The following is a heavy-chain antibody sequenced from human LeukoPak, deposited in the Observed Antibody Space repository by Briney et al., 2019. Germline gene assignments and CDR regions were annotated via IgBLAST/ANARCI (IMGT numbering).Heavy chain of an antibody. CDR2: MNPNSGNT. J-gene: IGHJ3*02. V-gene: IGHV1-8*01. D-gene: IGHD3-22*01. CDR3: ARVWDSSGYYYNAFDI. CDR1: GYTFTSYD. Sequence: ASVKVSCKASGYTFTSYDINWVRQATGQGLEWMGWMNPNSGNTGYAQKFQGRVTMTRNTSISTAYMELSSLRSEDTAVYYCARVWDSSGYYYNAFDIWGQGTMVTVSS.